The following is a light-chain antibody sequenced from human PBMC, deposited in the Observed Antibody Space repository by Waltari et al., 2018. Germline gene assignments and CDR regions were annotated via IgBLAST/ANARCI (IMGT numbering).Light chain of an antibody. V-gene: IGKV3D-11*01. CDR1: QGVSSY. CDR2: DAS. Sequence: ATLSCRASQGVSSYLAWYQQKPGQAPRLLIYDASNRATGIPARFSGSGPGTDFTLTISSLEPEDFAVYYCQQRSNWQTFGPGTKVDIK. CDR3: QQRSNWQT. J-gene: IGKJ3*01.